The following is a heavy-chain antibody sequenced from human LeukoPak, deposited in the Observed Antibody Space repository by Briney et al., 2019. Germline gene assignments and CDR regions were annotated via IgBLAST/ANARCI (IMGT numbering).Heavy chain of an antibody. CDR2: ISSSSSYI. J-gene: IGHJ4*02. D-gene: IGHD3-22*01. Sequence: GGSLRLSCAASGFTFSSYAMSWVRQAPGKGLEWVSSISSSSSYIYYADSVKGRFTISRDNAKNSLYLQMNSLRAEDTAVYYCARCPRYDAGVDYWGQGTLVTVSS. V-gene: IGHV3-21*01. CDR1: GFTFSSYA. CDR3: ARCPRYDAGVDY.